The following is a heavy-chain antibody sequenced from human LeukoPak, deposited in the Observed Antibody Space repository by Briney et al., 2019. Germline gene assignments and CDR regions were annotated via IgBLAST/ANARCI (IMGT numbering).Heavy chain of an antibody. Sequence: GGSLRLSCAASGFTFSSYAMSWVRQAPGKGLEWVSAISGSGGSTYYADSVKGRFTISRDNSKNTLYLQMNSLRAEDTALYYCAKDKYYYDSSGYYLDAFDIWGQGTMVTVSS. J-gene: IGHJ3*02. CDR1: GFTFSSYA. D-gene: IGHD3-22*01. V-gene: IGHV3-23*01. CDR2: ISGSGGST. CDR3: AKDKYYYDSSGYYLDAFDI.